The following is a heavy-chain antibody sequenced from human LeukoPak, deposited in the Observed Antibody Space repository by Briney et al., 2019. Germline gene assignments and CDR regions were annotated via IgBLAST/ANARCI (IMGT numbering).Heavy chain of an antibody. J-gene: IGHJ6*03. Sequence: SETLSLTCTVSGGSISSYYWSWIRQPAGKGLEWIGRIYTSGSTNYNPSLKSRVTMSVDTPKNQFSLKLSSVTAADTAVYYCARSVATTYAGYYYYYMDVWGKGTTVTVSS. D-gene: IGHD5-12*01. CDR3: ARSVATTYAGYYYYYMDV. CDR2: IYTSGST. V-gene: IGHV4-4*07. CDR1: GGSISSYY.